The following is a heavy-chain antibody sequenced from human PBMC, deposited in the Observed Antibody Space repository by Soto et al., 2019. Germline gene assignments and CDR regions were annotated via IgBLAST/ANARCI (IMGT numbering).Heavy chain of an antibody. D-gene: IGHD3-9*01. Sequence: ASVKVSCKASGYTFTSYSLHWVRQAPGQRPEWMGWINVGKGSTKYSQKFQGRVTITSDTSASTAYMELGSLRSEDTAVYYCARDGYNVLTGYRNDYDWFDPWGQGTLDTGSS. J-gene: IGHJ5*01. CDR2: INVGKGST. CDR1: GYTFTSYS. V-gene: IGHV1-3*01. CDR3: ARDGYNVLTGYRNDYDWFDP.